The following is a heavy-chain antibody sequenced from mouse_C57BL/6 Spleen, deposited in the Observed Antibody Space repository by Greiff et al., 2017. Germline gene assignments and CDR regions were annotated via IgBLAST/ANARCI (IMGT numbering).Heavy chain of an antibody. CDR1: GFTFSSYA. Sequence: EVQGVESGGGLVKPGGSLKLSCAASGFTFSSYAMSWVRQTPEKRLEWVATISDGGSYTYYPDNVKGRFTISRDNAKKNLYLQMSHLKSEDTAMYYCARDLNYGSSDEAMDYWGQGTSVTVSS. V-gene: IGHV5-4*01. CDR3: ARDLNYGSSDEAMDY. J-gene: IGHJ4*01. D-gene: IGHD1-1*01. CDR2: ISDGGSYT.